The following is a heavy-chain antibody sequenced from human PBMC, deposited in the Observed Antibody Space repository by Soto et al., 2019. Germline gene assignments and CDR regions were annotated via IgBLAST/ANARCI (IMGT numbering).Heavy chain of an antibody. J-gene: IGHJ5*02. CDR2: IYHSGST. V-gene: IGHV4-30-2*01. CDR1: GGSISSGGYS. CDR3: ARQKGYSYGYGNGWFDP. D-gene: IGHD5-18*01. Sequence: TLSLTCAVSGGSISSGGYSWSWIRQPPGKGLEWIGYIYHSGSTYYNPSLKSRVTISVDRSKNQFSLKLSSVTAADTAVYYCARQKGYSYGYGNGWFDPWGQGTLVTVSS.